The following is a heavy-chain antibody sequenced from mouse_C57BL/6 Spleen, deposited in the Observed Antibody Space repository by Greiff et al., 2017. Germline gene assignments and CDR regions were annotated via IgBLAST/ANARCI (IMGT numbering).Heavy chain of an antibody. D-gene: IGHD3-3*01. Sequence: VQLKQSGAELVRPGASVKLSCTASGFNIQDDYMHWVNQRPDQGLEWIGWIDPENGDPTYASKVQGKAPITADTSSNTAYLQLSSLTSEDTAVYYCTTGGPGAVDYWGQGTTLTVSS. J-gene: IGHJ2*01. V-gene: IGHV14-4*01. CDR1: GFNIQDDY. CDR3: TTGGPGAVDY. CDR2: IDPENGDP.